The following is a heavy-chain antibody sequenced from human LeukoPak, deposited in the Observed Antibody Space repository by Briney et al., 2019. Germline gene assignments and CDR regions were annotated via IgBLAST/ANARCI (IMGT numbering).Heavy chain of an antibody. CDR3: ASYHSSGLDY. V-gene: IGHV1-69*05. Sequence: SVKVSCXASGGTFSSYAISWVRQAPGQGLEWMGRIIPIFGTANYAQKFQGRVTITTDESTSTAYMELSSLRSEDTAVYYCASYHSSGLDYWGQGTLVTVSS. D-gene: IGHD6-19*01. CDR2: IIPIFGTA. CDR1: GGTFSSYA. J-gene: IGHJ4*02.